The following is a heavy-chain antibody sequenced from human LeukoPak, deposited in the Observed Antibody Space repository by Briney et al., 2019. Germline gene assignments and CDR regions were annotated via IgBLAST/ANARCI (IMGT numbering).Heavy chain of an antibody. CDR3: ARFTVITPDY. V-gene: IGHV4-38-2*02. D-gene: IGHD4-17*01. CDR1: GYSISSGYY. CDR2: IYHSGST. Sequence: KPSETLSLTCTVSGYSISSGYYWGWIRQPPGKGLEWIGSIYHSGSTYYNPSLKSRVTISVDTSKNQFSLKLSSVTAADTAVYCCARFTVITPDYWGQGTLVTVSS. J-gene: IGHJ4*02.